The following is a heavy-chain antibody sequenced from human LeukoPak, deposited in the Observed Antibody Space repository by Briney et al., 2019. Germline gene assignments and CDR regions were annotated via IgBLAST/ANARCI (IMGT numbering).Heavy chain of an antibody. Sequence: GGSLRLSCAASGFTVSSKYMSWVRQAPGKGLEWVSVFYTGETTYYADSVKGRFTISRDNSKNTLYLQMDGLRVEDTAVYYCAKVGAVAAVENWGQGTLVTVSS. D-gene: IGHD6-19*01. CDR3: AKVGAVAAVEN. CDR2: FYTGETT. V-gene: IGHV3-66*01. J-gene: IGHJ4*02. CDR1: GFTVSSKY.